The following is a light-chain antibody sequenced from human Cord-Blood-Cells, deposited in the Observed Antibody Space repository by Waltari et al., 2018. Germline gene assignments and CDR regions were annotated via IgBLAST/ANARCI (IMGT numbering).Light chain of an antibody. CDR1: SSVVGGYNY. V-gene: IGLV2-14*01. CDR3: SSYTSSSTLTV. Sequence: QSALTQPASVSGSPGQSITISCTGTSSVVGGYNYVSWCQQHPGKAPKLMIYDVSNRPSGVSNRFSGSKSGNTASLTISGLQAEDEADYYCSSYTSSSTLTVFGGGTKLTVL. J-gene: IGLJ3*02. CDR2: DVS.